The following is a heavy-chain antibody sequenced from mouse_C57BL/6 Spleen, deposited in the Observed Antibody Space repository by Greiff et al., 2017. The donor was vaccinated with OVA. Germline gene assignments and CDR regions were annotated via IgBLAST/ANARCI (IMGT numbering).Heavy chain of an antibody. CDR1: GYAFSSSW. CDR3: ARSDYYGSSYLDY. J-gene: IGHJ2*01. CDR2: IYPGDGDT. V-gene: IGHV1-82*01. D-gene: IGHD1-1*01. Sequence: QVQLQQSGPELVKPGASVTISCKASGYAFSSSWMNWVKQRPGKGLEWIGRIYPGDGDTNYNGKFKGKATLTADKSSSTAYMQLSSLTSEDSAVYFCARSDYYGSSYLDYWGQGTTLTVSS.